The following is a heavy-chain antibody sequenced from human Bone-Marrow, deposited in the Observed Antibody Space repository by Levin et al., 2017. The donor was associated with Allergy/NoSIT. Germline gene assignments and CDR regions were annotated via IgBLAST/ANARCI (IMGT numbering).Heavy chain of an antibody. V-gene: IGHV5-51*01. D-gene: IGHD1-20*01. CDR3: ARLINGNYGDALDV. CDR2: VYPGDSNA. Sequence: PGESLKISCKASGYVFTNNWIAWVRQMPGKDLEWMGIVYPGDSNARYGPSFQGQATISADKSINTAYLQWSSLKASDTATYYCARLINGNYGDALDVWGQGTMVTVS. J-gene: IGHJ3*01. CDR1: GYVFTNNW.